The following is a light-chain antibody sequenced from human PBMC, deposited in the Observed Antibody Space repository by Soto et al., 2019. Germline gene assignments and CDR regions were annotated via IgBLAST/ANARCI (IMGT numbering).Light chain of an antibody. CDR2: AAI. CDR3: QQGKSSPLT. Sequence: DIQMTQSPSSVSASIGDRVTITCRASQDIDSWLAWFQQKPGEAPRLLIYAAISLHSGVPSRFSGAGSGTDFSLTISSRQPEVFATYFCQQGKSSPLTFGGGTKGEIK. V-gene: IGKV1-12*01. CDR1: QDIDSW. J-gene: IGKJ4*01.